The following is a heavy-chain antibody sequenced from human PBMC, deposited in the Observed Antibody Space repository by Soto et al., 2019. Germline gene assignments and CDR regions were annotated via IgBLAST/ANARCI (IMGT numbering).Heavy chain of an antibody. J-gene: IGHJ5*02. V-gene: IGHV4-59*01. D-gene: IGHD3-16*01. CDR3: ASGGNWFDP. CDR1: GGSISNYY. Sequence: SETLSLTCNVSGGSISNYYWTWVRQSPEKGLEWIGYMYYNGNINYNPSLKSRVTISIDTSKNQFSLTLKSVTAADTAVYYCASGGNWFDPWGQGVLXTV. CDR2: MYYNGNI.